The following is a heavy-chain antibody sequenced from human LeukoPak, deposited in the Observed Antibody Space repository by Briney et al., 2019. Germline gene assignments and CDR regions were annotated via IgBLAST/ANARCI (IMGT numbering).Heavy chain of an antibody. CDR3: ARLGSAAI. J-gene: IGHJ3*02. V-gene: IGHV1-2*02. Sequence: ASVKVSCKASANTLTGYYMHWVRQAPGQGLEWMGWINPNRGGTNYAQKFHGRVTMTRDTSISTAYMQLGRLTSDDTAVYYCARLGSAAIRGQGTMVNVYS. CDR2: INPNRGGT. CDR1: ANTLTGYY. D-gene: IGHD7-27*01.